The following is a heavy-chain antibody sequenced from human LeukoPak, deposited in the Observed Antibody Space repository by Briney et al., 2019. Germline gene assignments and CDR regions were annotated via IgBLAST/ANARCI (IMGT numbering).Heavy chain of an antibody. V-gene: IGHV3-7*01. Sequence: GGSLRLSCAASGFTFSSYWMSWVRQAPGKGLEWVANIKQDGGEKYYVDSVKGRFTISRDNANNSLYLNMNSLRAEDTAVYYCARWTGRNSYYSYMDVWGKGATVTVSS. CDR2: IKQDGGEK. D-gene: IGHD1-14*01. J-gene: IGHJ6*03. CDR1: GFTFSSYW. CDR3: ARWTGRNSYYSYMDV.